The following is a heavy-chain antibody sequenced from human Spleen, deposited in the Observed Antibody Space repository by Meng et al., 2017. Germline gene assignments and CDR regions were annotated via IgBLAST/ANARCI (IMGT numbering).Heavy chain of an antibody. CDR1: GFAFSSHY. CDR3: LGWYA. Sequence: GGSLRLSCAASGFAFSSHYMYWVRQVPGKGLATISRINSDGSSAIYADSVKGRFIISRDNAKNTLSLQMNSLGVEDTAVYYCLGWYAWGQGTLVTVSS. D-gene: IGHD6-19*01. J-gene: IGHJ5*02. V-gene: IGHV3-74*01. CDR2: INSDGSSA.